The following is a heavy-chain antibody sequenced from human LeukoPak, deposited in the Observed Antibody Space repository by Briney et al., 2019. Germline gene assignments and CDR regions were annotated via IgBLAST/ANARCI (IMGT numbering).Heavy chain of an antibody. V-gene: IGHV3-21*01. D-gene: IGHD2-15*01. CDR3: TRDTGCSGGTCYSFYDY. CDR1: GFTFSGYN. CDR2: LSASTTYI. Sequence: GGSLRLSCAASGFTFSGYNMNWVRQAPGKGLEWVSSLSASTTYIYYADSVKGRFTISRDNAKNSLYLQMNSLRAEDTAVYYCTRDTGCSGGTCYSFYDYWGQGTLVTVSS. J-gene: IGHJ4*02.